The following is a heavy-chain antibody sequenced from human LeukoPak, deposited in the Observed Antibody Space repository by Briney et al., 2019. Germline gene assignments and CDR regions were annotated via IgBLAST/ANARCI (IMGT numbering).Heavy chain of an antibody. V-gene: IGHV5-51*01. J-gene: IGHJ5*02. CDR2: IYPGDSDT. CDR1: GYTFTNYW. Sequence: GESLKISCKGSGYTFTNYWIGWVRQMPGKGLEWMGIIYPGDSDTRYSPSFQGQVTISADKSISTAYLQWSSLKASDTAMYYCARSLGYCSGGSCYPTHNWFDPWGQGTLVTVSS. D-gene: IGHD2-15*01. CDR3: ARSLGYCSGGSCYPTHNWFDP.